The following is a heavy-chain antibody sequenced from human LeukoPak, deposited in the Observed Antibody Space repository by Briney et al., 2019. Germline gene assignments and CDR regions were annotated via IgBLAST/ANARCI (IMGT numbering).Heavy chain of an antibody. Sequence: PSETLSLTCTVSGGSVSSNNYYWGWIRQPPGKGLEWIGSIYYSGSTYYNPSLKSRVTISVDTSKNQFSLKLNSVTAADSAVYYCARAQDWLPLHFDYWGQGTLVTVSS. D-gene: IGHD3/OR15-3a*01. CDR1: GGSVSSNNYY. CDR3: ARAQDWLPLHFDY. CDR2: IYYSGST. V-gene: IGHV4-39*07. J-gene: IGHJ4*02.